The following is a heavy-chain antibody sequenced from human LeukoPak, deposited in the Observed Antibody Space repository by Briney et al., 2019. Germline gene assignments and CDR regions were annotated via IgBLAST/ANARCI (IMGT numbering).Heavy chain of an antibody. CDR3: ARLPSGYSARPGRYMDV. J-gene: IGHJ6*03. Sequence: ASVKVSCKASGYTFTGYYMHWVRQAPGQGLEWMGWINPNNGGTKYAQKFQGRVTMTRDTSISTAYMELSRLRSDDTAVYYCARLPSGYSARPGRYMDVWGKGTTVTVSS. V-gene: IGHV1-2*02. CDR2: INPNNGGT. D-gene: IGHD6-13*01. CDR1: GYTFTGYY.